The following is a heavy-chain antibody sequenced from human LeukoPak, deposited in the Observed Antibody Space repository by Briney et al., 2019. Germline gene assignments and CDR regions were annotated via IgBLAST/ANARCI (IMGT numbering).Heavy chain of an antibody. J-gene: IGHJ4*02. D-gene: IGHD2-15*01. CDR2: ISGSGGST. V-gene: IGHV3-23*01. CDR1: GFTFSSYA. CDR3: AKVAPIVVVVAAHFDY. Sequence: GGSLRLSCAASGFTFSSYAMSWVRQAPGKGLEWVSAISGSGGSTYYADSVKGRFTISRDNSKNTLYLQMNSLRAEDTAVYYCAKVAPIVVVVAAHFDYWGQGTLVTVSS.